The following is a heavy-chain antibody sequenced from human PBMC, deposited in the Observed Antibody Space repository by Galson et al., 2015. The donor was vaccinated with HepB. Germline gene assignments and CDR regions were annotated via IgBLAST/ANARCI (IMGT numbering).Heavy chain of an antibody. CDR2: ISGSGGST. CDR3: AKDGAKLRANQFDC. J-gene: IGHJ4*02. D-gene: IGHD4/OR15-4a*01. Sequence: SLRLSCAASGFTFSSYAMSWVRQAPGKGLEWVSSISGSGGSTYYADSVKGRFTISRDNSKNTLYLQMNSLRAEDTAAYYCAKDGAKLRANQFDCWGQGTLVTVSS. CDR1: GFTFSSYA. V-gene: IGHV3-23*01.